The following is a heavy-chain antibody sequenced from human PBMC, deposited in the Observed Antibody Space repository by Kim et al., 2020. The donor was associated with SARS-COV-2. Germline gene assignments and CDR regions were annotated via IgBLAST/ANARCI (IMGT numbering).Heavy chain of an antibody. Sequence: GGSLRLSCAASGFTFSNYAMTWVRQTPGRGPEWVSSIGGSGGSTYYADSLKGRFTISRDNSKDTLYLQMDSLRAEDTAVYFCAKLAGDNYLYYSDYWGQGTLVTVSS. J-gene: IGHJ4*02. CDR3: AKLAGDNYLYYSDY. D-gene: IGHD4-4*01. V-gene: IGHV3-23*01. CDR2: IGGSGGST. CDR1: GFTFSNYA.